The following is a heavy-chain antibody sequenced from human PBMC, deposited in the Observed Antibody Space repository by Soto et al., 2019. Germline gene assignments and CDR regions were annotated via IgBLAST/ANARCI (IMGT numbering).Heavy chain of an antibody. Sequence: GGSLRLSCAASGFTFSSYWMSWVRQAPGKGLEWVANIKQDGSEKYYVDSAKGRFTISRDNAKNSLYLQMNSLRAEDTAVYYCARDGSDSSGWYVDYWGQGTLVTVSS. J-gene: IGHJ4*02. V-gene: IGHV3-7*05. CDR3: ARDGSDSSGWYVDY. D-gene: IGHD6-19*01. CDR2: IKQDGSEK. CDR1: GFTFSSYW.